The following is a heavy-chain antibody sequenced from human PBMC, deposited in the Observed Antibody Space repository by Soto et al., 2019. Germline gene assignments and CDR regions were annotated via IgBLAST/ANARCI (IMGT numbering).Heavy chain of an antibody. V-gene: IGHV1-24*01. D-gene: IGHD3-10*01. Sequence: ASVKVSCKVSGYTLTELSMHWVRQAPGKGLEWMGGFDPEDGETIYAQKFQGRVTMTEDTSTDTAYMELSSLRSEDTAVYYCATEVRGVIINSLPSFDYWGQGTLVTVSS. J-gene: IGHJ4*02. CDR1: GYTLTELS. CDR2: FDPEDGET. CDR3: ATEVRGVIINSLPSFDY.